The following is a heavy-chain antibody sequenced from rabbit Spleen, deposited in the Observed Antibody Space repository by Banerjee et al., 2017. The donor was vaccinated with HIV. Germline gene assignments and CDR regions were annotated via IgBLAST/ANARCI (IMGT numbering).Heavy chain of an antibody. Sequence: QEQLEESGGDLVKPGGTLTLTCKASGIDFSSSYYMCWVRQAPGKGLEWIACIGIDSGLTWYASWVNGRFSISKSTSLNTVTLQMTSLTAADTATYFCARDTYGGFVGYGYASWGYHGMDLWGPGTLVTVS. D-gene: IGHD6-1*01. V-gene: IGHV1S43*01. CDR1: GIDFSSSYY. CDR3: ARDTYGGFVGYGYASWGYHGMDL. CDR2: IGIDSGLT. J-gene: IGHJ6*01.